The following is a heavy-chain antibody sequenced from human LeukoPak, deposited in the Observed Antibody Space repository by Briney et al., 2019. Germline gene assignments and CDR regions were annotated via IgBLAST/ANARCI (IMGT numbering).Heavy chain of an antibody. CDR2: IYTSGST. V-gene: IGHV4-4*07. Sequence: SETLSLTCTVSGGSIISYYCNWIRQPAGKGLQWIGRIYTSGSTNYNPSLKSRVTMSVDTSKNQFSLKLSSVTAADTAVYYCARVGGAYNYGYFDSWGQGTLVTVSS. D-gene: IGHD5-18*01. CDR1: GGSIISYY. CDR3: ARVGGAYNYGYFDS. J-gene: IGHJ4*02.